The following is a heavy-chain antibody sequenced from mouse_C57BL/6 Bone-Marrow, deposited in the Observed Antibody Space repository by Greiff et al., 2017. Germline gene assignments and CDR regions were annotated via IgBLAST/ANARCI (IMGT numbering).Heavy chain of an antibody. Sequence: QVQLQQPGAELVRPGSSVKLSCKASGYTFTSYWMDWVKQRPGQGLEWIGNIYPSDSETHYNQKFKDKATLTVDKSSSTAYMQLSSLTSEDSAVYYCARWMYYGRRYFDVWGTGTTVTVSS. J-gene: IGHJ1*03. CDR1: GYTFTSYW. CDR2: IYPSDSET. V-gene: IGHV1-61*01. CDR3: ARWMYYGRRYFDV. D-gene: IGHD1-1*01.